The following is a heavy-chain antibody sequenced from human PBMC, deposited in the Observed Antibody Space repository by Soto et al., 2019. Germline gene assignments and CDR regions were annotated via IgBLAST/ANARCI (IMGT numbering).Heavy chain of an antibody. Sequence: EVQLVESGGGLVQPGGSLRLSCAASGFTFSSYWMHWVRQVPGKGLLWVSRINSDGSSIDYADSVKGRFTISRDNAKNTLYLQMNGLRAEDTAVYYCIWSGYLGYWGQGTLVTVSS. CDR1: GFTFSSYW. CDR2: INSDGSSI. D-gene: IGHD3-3*01. V-gene: IGHV3-74*01. J-gene: IGHJ4*02. CDR3: IWSGYLGY.